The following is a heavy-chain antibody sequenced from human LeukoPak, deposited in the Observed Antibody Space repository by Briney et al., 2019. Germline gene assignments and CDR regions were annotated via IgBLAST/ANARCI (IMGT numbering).Heavy chain of an antibody. Sequence: PSETLSLTCAVYGGSFSGCYWSWIRQPPGKGLEWIGEINHSGSTNYNPSLKSRVTISVDTSKNQFSLKRSSVTAADTAVYYCARDRLHYYGSGSYSHYYYYGMDVWGQGTTVTVSS. CDR3: ARDRLHYYGSGSYSHYYYYGMDV. CDR1: GGSFSGCY. D-gene: IGHD3-10*01. J-gene: IGHJ6*02. V-gene: IGHV4-34*01. CDR2: INHSGST.